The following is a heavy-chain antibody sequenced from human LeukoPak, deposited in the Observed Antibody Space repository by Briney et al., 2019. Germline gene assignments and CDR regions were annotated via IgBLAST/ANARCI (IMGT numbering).Heavy chain of an antibody. Sequence: ASVKVSCKASGYTFTSYYMHWVRQAPGQGLEWMGIINPSGGSTGYAQKFQGRVTMTRDMSTSTVYMELSSLRSEDTAVYYCARAFGGYYFDYWGQGTLVTVSS. J-gene: IGHJ4*02. CDR2: INPSGGST. D-gene: IGHD3-10*01. V-gene: IGHV1-46*01. CDR1: GYTFTSYY. CDR3: ARAFGGYYFDY.